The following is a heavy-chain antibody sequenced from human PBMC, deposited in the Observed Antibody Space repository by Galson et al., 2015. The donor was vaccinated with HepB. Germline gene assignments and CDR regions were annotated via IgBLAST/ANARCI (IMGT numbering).Heavy chain of an antibody. CDR3: ARKYAYDILTGYHSYYYYGMDV. CDR2: ITSSGDTI. Sequence: SLRLSCAASGFTFSSFEMNWVRQAQGKGLEWVSYITSSGDTIYYADSVKGRFTISRDNAKNSLYLQMNSLRAEDTAVYYCARKYAYDILTGYHSYYYYGMDVWGQGTTVTVSS. D-gene: IGHD3-9*01. J-gene: IGHJ6*02. V-gene: IGHV3-48*03. CDR1: GFTFSSFE.